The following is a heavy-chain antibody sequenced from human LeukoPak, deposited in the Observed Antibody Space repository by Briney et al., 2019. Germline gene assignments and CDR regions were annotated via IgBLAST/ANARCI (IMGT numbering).Heavy chain of an antibody. D-gene: IGHD6-13*01. CDR3: ARENAGLYDGFDI. V-gene: IGHV3-13*01. CDR2: INTGGDT. J-gene: IGHJ3*02. CDR1: GLGSGTYK. Sequence: GGSLGFSCVASGLGSGTYKMNWVRQAAGKGLGWVSGINTGGDTDYPTSVKGRFTISRENAKNSLYLQMNSLSAGDTAVYYCARENAGLYDGFDIWGQGTMVTVSS.